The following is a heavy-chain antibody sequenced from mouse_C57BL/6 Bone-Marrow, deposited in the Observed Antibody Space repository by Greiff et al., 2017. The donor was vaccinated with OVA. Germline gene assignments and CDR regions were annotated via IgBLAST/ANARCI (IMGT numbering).Heavy chain of an antibody. J-gene: IGHJ3*01. CDR2: IYWDDDK. Sequence: QVQLKESGPGILQSSQTLSLTCSFSGFSLSTSGMGVSWIRQPSGKGLEWLAHIYWDDDKRYNPSLTSRLTISKDTSRNQVFLKITSVDTADTATNDRARREVLRTWFAYWGQGTLVTVSA. CDR3: ARREVLRTWFAY. D-gene: IGHD1-1*01. CDR1: GFSLSTSGMG. V-gene: IGHV8-12*01.